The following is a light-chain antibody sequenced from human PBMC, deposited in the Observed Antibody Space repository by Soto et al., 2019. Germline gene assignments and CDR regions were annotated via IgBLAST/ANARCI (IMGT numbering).Light chain of an antibody. Sequence: QSALTQPRSVSGSPGQSVTISSTGTSSDVGGYNYVSWYQQHPGKAPKLMIYDVSKRPSGVPDRFSGSKSGNTASLPISGLQAEDEADSYGCSYAGSYTHYVFGTGTKLTVL. CDR2: DVS. CDR1: SSDVGGYNY. V-gene: IGLV2-11*01. J-gene: IGLJ1*01. CDR3: CSYAGSYTHYV.